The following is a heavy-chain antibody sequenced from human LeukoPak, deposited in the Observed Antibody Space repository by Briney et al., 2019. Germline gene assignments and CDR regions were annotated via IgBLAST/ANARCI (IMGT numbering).Heavy chain of an antibody. J-gene: IGHJ4*02. CDR3: ARVGYSYGFDY. Sequence: PSETLSLTCAVSGGSISSGGYSWSWIRQPPGKGLEWIGYIYHSGSTYYNPSLKSRVTISVDRSKNQFSLKLSSVTAADTAVYYCARVGYSYGFDYWGQATLVTVSS. CDR1: GGSISSGGYS. D-gene: IGHD5-18*01. V-gene: IGHV4-30-2*01. CDR2: IYHSGST.